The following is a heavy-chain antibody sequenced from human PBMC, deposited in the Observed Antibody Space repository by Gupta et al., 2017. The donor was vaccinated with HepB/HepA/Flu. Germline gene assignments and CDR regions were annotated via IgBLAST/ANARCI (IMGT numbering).Heavy chain of an antibody. Sequence: YGGSTNYNPSLKSRVTISVDTSKNQFSLKLSSVTAADTAVYYCARVCSDNWYYYYYRDVWGKGTTVTVSS. CDR2: YGGST. CDR3: ARVCSDNWYYYYYRDV. V-gene: IGHV4-59*01. J-gene: IGHJ6*03. D-gene: IGHD2-15*01.